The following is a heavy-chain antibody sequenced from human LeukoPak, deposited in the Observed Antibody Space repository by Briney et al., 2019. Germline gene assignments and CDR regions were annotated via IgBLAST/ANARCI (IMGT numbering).Heavy chain of an antibody. V-gene: IGHV3-64*01. Sequence: PGGSLRLSCAASGFTFSSYAMHWVRQAPGKGLEYVSAISSNGGSTYYANSVKGRFTISRDNSKNTLYLQMGSLRAEDMAVYYCARDMGATYFDYWGQGTLATVSS. CDR3: ARDMGATYFDY. J-gene: IGHJ4*02. D-gene: IGHD1-26*01. CDR1: GFTFSSYA. CDR2: ISSNGGST.